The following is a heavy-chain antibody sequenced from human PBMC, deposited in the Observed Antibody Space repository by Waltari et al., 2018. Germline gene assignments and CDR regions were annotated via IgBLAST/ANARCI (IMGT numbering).Heavy chain of an antibody. Sequence: QVQLVQSGAEVKKPGASVKVSCKASGYTFATYGINWVRQAPGQGLEWMGWISAYNGNTNYAAKIQGRVTMATDTSTSTAYMELRSLRSDDTAVYYCARTSAVNWNDYDVFDIWGQGTMVAVSS. J-gene: IGHJ3*02. CDR3: ARTSAVNWNDYDVFDI. D-gene: IGHD1-20*01. V-gene: IGHV1-18*01. CDR1: GYTFATYG. CDR2: ISAYNGNT.